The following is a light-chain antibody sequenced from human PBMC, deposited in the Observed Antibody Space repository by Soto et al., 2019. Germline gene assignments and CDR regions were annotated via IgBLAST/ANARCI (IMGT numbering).Light chain of an antibody. CDR1: QSISSY. CDR2: DAS. V-gene: IGKV3-20*01. J-gene: IGKJ5*01. CDR3: QQYGSTPPIT. Sequence: LTQSPATLSVTPGQRVTLSCRASQSISSYLAWYQQRPGQPSRLLSYDASNRATGIPARFSGSGSGTDFTLTISRLEPEDFAVYYCQQYGSTPPITFGQRTRLEI.